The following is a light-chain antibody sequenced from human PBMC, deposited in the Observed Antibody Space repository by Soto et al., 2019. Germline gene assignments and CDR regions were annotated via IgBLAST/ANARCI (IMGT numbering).Light chain of an antibody. CDR1: SGYSTYG. Sequence: QLVLTQSPSASASLGASVKLTCTLSSGYSTYGIAWHQQQPEKGPRFLMKLNSDGSHNKGDGIPDRFSGSSSGAERYLTISSLQLEDEAAYYCQTWGTGIWVFGGGTKLTVL. J-gene: IGLJ3*02. CDR3: QTWGTGIWV. V-gene: IGLV4-69*01. CDR2: LNSDGSH.